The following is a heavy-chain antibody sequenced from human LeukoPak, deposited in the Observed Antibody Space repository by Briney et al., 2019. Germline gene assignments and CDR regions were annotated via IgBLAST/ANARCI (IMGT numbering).Heavy chain of an antibody. CDR2: ISGSGGSI. CDR1: GFTFSSYA. J-gene: IGHJ4*02. CDR3: AKGYSSGWYDADFDS. Sequence: GGSLRLSCAASGFTFSSYAMSWVRQAPGKGLEWVSAISGSGGSIYYADSVKGRSTISRDNSKDTLYLQMNSLRAEDTAVYYCAKGYSSGWYDADFDSWGQGTLVTVSS. D-gene: IGHD6-19*01. V-gene: IGHV3-23*01.